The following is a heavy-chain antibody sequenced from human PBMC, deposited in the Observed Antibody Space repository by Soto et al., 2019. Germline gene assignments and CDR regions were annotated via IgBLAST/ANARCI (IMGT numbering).Heavy chain of an antibody. D-gene: IGHD5-18*01. J-gene: IGHJ4*02. CDR1: GFTFSSYS. Sequence: EVQMVESGGGLVKPGGSLRLSCAASGFTFSSYSMNWVRQAPRTLLEWVSAISSSSSYIYYADSVKGRFTISRDNAKNSLYLQMNSLRAEDTAVYYCARDQPGYSYGYGLGYWGQGTLVTVSS. CDR3: ARDQPGYSYGYGLGY. V-gene: IGHV3-21*01. CDR2: ISSSSSYI.